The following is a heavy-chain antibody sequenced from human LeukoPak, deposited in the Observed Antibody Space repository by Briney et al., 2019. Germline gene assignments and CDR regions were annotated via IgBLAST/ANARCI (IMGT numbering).Heavy chain of an antibody. CDR1: GFTVDTFA. V-gene: IGHV3-30*04. CDR3: TSLWFGGESDY. D-gene: IGHD3-10*01. J-gene: IGHJ4*02. Sequence: GGSLRLSCAASGFTVDTFAMHWVRQAPGKGLEWVADISHDSSKKFYADSVKGRFTISKDTSKNTVYLQMNSLRVEDTAIYYCTSLWFGGESDYWGRGTLVTVSS. CDR2: ISHDSSKK.